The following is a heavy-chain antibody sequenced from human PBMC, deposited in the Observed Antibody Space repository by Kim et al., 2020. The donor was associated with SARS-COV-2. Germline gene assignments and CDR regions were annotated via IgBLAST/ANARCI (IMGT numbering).Heavy chain of an antibody. CDR3: AGLDGAAGTAHY. D-gene: IGHD6-13*01. J-gene: IGHJ4*02. CDR1: GASINSRSYY. V-gene: IGHV4-39*01. CDR2: IYYSGST. Sequence: SETLSLTCSVSGASINSRSYYWGWIRQPPGKGLEWIGSIYYSGSTYYNPSLKSRVTISVDTSKSQFSLKLSSATAADTAVYYCAGLDGAAGTAHYWGQGTLVTVSS.